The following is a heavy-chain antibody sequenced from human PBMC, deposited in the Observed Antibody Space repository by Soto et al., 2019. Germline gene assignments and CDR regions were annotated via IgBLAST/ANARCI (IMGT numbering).Heavy chain of an antibody. CDR2: INSDGSST. Sequence: GGSLRLSCAASGFTFSSYWMHWVRQAPGKGLVWVSRINSDGSSTTYADSVKGRFTISRGNAKNTLYLQMNSLRAEDTAVYYCATKGGYCSGGSCPLAYWGQGTLVTVSS. CDR3: ATKGGYCSGGSCPLAY. V-gene: IGHV3-74*01. D-gene: IGHD2-15*01. CDR1: GFTFSSYW. J-gene: IGHJ4*02.